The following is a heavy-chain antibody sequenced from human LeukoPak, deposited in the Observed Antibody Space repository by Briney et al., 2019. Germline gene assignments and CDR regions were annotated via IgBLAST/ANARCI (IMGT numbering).Heavy chain of an antibody. CDR1: GFTFSNAW. Sequence: PGGSLRLSCAASGFTFSNAWMTWVRQAPKGVLEWVGRIKRKTDGGTTDYAAPVKGRFTISRDDSKNTLYLQMNSLKTEDTAVYYCSTVRYCTTDVCYTPFDYWGQGTLVTVSS. CDR3: STVRYCTTDVCYTPFDY. CDR2: IKRKTDGGTT. J-gene: IGHJ4*02. V-gene: IGHV3-15*01. D-gene: IGHD2-8*01.